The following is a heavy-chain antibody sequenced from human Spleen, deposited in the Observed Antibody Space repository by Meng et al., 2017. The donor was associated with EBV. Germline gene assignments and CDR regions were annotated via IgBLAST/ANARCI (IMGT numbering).Heavy chain of an antibody. Sequence: QVALEQEGAEVKTPGSWVKFSWKASGGTCSSYAISWVRQAPGQVLEWMGVIIPSSGTANYAQKFQGRVTITADESTSTAYMELSSLRSEDTAVYYCARYGGTPTYHIALTLDYWGQGTLVTVSS. J-gene: IGHJ4*02. CDR1: GGTCSSYA. CDR2: IIPSSGTA. D-gene: IGHD6-13*01. CDR3: ARYGGTPTYHIALTLDY. V-gene: IGHV1-69*01.